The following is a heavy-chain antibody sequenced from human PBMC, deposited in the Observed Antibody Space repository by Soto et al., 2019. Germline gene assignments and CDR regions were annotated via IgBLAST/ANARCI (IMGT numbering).Heavy chain of an antibody. CDR3: ARDSRDIVATIYRYGMDV. Sequence: ASVKVACNASGYPVTSYGISWVRQAPGQGLEWMGWISAYNGNTNYAQKLQGRVTMTTDTSTSTAYMELRSLRSDDTAVYYCARDSRDIVATIYRYGMDVWGQGTTVNVSS. J-gene: IGHJ6*02. D-gene: IGHD5-12*01. CDR2: ISAYNGNT. CDR1: GYPVTSYG. V-gene: IGHV1-18*04.